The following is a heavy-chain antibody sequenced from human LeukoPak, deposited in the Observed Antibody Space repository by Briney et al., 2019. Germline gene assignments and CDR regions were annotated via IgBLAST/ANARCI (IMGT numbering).Heavy chain of an antibody. CDR1: GFSVSSNY. J-gene: IGHJ5*02. D-gene: IGHD3-22*01. CDR3: ARDLNYDTAS. Sequence: PGGSLRLSCAASGFSVSSNYMSWVRQAPGKGLEWVSVIYSGGSTYYADPVKGRFTISRDNSKNTVYLQMNSLRAEDTAVYYCARDLNYDTASWGQGTLVTVSS. V-gene: IGHV3-53*01. CDR2: IYSGGST.